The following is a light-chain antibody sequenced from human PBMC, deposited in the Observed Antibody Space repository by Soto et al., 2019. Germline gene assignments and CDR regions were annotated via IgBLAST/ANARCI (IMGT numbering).Light chain of an antibody. V-gene: IGLV1-44*01. Sequence: QSVLTQPPSASGTPGQRVTISCSGSSSNIRSNTVNWYHQLPGTAPKLLIYSNNQRPSGVPARFSGSKSGTSASLAISGLQSEDEADYYCAAWDGSLNGWVFGGGTKVTVL. CDR1: SSNIRSNT. CDR2: SNN. CDR3: AAWDGSLNGWV. J-gene: IGLJ3*02.